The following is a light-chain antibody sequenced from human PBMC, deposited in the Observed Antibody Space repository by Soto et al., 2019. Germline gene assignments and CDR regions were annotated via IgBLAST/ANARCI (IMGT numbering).Light chain of an antibody. Sequence: DIQMTQSPSTLSASVGDRVTITCRASQSISSWLAWYQQKPGKAPKLLIYKASSLESGLPSSFSGSGSGTELTLTISSLQPDDFATYYCQQDNSYPWTCGQGTKVEIK. CDR3: QQDNSYPWT. J-gene: IGKJ1*01. CDR2: KAS. CDR1: QSISSW. V-gene: IGKV1-5*03.